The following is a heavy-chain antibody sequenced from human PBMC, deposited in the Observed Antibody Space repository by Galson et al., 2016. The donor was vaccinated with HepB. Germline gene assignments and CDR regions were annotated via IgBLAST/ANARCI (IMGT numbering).Heavy chain of an antibody. CDR2: IYHIGST. J-gene: IGHJ4*02. D-gene: IGHD3-3*01. CDR1: DGSITSNKW. Sequence: ETLSLTCAVSDGSITSNKWWSWVRQTPRQGLEWLGEIYHIGSTDYNPSLKSRVTISVDKSKNQFSLRLTSVTAADTAVYYCATSPPWSGYFDSWGQGTLVTVSS. CDR3: ATSPPWSGYFDS. V-gene: IGHV4-4*02.